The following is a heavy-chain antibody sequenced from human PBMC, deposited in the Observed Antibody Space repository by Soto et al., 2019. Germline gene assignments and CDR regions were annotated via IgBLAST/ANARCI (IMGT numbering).Heavy chain of an antibody. V-gene: IGHV3-23*01. Sequence: RGSLRLSCAASGFTFSSYAMSWVRQAPGKGLEWVSAISGSGGSTYYADSVKGRFTISRDNSKNTLYLQMNSLRAEDTAVYYCAKKAERGYSGYALFLSRPIDYWGQGTLVTVSS. CDR2: ISGSGGST. J-gene: IGHJ4*02. CDR3: AKKAERGYSGYALFLSRPIDY. CDR1: GFTFSSYA. D-gene: IGHD5-12*01.